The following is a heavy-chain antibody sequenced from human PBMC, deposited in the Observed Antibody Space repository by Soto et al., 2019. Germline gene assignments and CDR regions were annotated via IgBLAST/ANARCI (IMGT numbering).Heavy chain of an antibody. CDR2: ISYDGSNK. J-gene: IGHJ3*02. CDR3: ARDSPRVLRFLEWPQYHDAFDI. Sequence: PGGSLRLSCAASGFTFSSYGMHWVRQAPGKGLEWVAVISYDGSNKYYADSVKGRFTISRDNAKNSLSLQMNSLRAEDTAVYYCARDSPRVLRFLEWPQYHDAFDIWGQGTMVTVSS. V-gene: IGHV3-30*03. CDR1: GFTFSSYG. D-gene: IGHD3-3*01.